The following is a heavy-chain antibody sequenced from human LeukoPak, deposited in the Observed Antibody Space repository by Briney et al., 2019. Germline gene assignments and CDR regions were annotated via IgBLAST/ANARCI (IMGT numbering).Heavy chain of an antibody. Sequence: SGTLSLTCAVSGGSISSSNWWSWVRQPPGKGLEWIGYIYYSGSTNYNPSLKSRVTISVDTSKNQFSLKLSSVTAADTAVYYCAGQGYSSGWTPYYYNWFDPWGQGTLVTVSS. J-gene: IGHJ5*02. CDR2: IYYSGST. D-gene: IGHD6-19*01. V-gene: IGHV4-4*02. CDR1: GGSISSSNW. CDR3: AGQGYSSGWTPYYYNWFDP.